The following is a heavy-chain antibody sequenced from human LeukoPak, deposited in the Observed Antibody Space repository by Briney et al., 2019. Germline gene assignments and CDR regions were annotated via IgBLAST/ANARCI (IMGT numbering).Heavy chain of an antibody. CDR3: ARTTRLLEWLSISGWFDP. J-gene: IGHJ5*02. CDR2: TYTSGST. CDR1: GGSISSGSYY. D-gene: IGHD3-3*01. V-gene: IGHV4-61*02. Sequence: SQTLSLTCTVSGGSISSGSYYWSWIRQPAGKGLEWIGRTYTSGSTNYNPSLKSRVTISVDTSKNQFSLKLSSVTAADTAVYYCARTTRLLEWLSISGWFDPWGQGTLVTVSS.